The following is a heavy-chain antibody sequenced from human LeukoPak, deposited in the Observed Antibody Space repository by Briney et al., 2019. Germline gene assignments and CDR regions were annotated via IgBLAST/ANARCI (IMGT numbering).Heavy chain of an antibody. CDR2: ISYDGSNK. Sequence: GRSLRLSCAASGFTFSSYGMHWVRQAPGKGLEWVAVISYDGSNKYYADSVKGRFTTSRDNSKNTLYLQMNSLRAEDTAVYYCARGMSYYYDSSGSYFDYWGQGTLVTVSS. CDR3: ARGMSYYYDSSGSYFDY. CDR1: GFTFSSYG. V-gene: IGHV3-30*03. J-gene: IGHJ4*02. D-gene: IGHD3-22*01.